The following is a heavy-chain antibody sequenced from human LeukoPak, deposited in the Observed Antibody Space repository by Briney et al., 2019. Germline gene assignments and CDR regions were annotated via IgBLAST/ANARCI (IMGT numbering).Heavy chain of an antibody. D-gene: IGHD3-9*01. CDR2: IYYSGST. V-gene: IGHV4-39*01. J-gene: IGHJ1*01. CDR1: GGSISSSSYY. CDR3: ARVYYDILTGYFN. Sequence: NPSETLSLTCTVSGGSISSSSYYWGWIRQPPGKGLEWIGSIYYSGSTYYNPSLKSRVTISVDTSKNQFSLKLSSVTAADTAVYYCARVYYDILTGYFNWGQGTLVTVSS.